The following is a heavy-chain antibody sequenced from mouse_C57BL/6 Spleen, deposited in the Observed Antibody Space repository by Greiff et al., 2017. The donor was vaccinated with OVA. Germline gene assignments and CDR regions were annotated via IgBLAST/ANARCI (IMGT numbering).Heavy chain of an antibody. CDR3: ARRAYYGSRDYYAMDY. D-gene: IGHD1-1*01. CDR2: INPSSGYT. J-gene: IGHJ4*01. V-gene: IGHV1-4*01. Sequence: QVHVKQSGAELARPGASVKMSCKASGYTFTSYTMHWVKQRPGQGLEWIGYINPSSGYTKYNQKFKDKATLTADKSSSTAYMQLSSLTSEDSAVYYCARRAYYGSRDYYAMDYWGQGTSVTVSS. CDR1: GYTFTSYT.